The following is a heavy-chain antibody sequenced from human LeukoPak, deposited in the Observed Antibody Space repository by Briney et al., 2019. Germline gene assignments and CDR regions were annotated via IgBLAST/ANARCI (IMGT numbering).Heavy chain of an antibody. Sequence: SETLSLTCAVYSGSLSGYYWSWIRQPPGKGLEWIGEINHSGSTNYNPSLKSRVTISVDTSKNQLSLKLSSMTAADTAVYYCARQWLVSPLFDYWGQGTLVTVSS. D-gene: IGHD6-19*01. J-gene: IGHJ4*02. CDR1: SGSLSGYY. CDR2: INHSGST. CDR3: ARQWLVSPLFDY. V-gene: IGHV4-34*01.